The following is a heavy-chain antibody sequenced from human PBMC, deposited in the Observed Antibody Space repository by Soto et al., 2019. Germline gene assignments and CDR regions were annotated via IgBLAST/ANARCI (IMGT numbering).Heavy chain of an antibody. CDR1: GYTFTGYY. J-gene: IGHJ6*02. CDR2: INPNSGGT. CDR3: ARDGPSATVYYYYGMDV. D-gene: IGHD4-17*01. V-gene: IGHV1-2*04. Sequence: ASVKVSCKASGYTFTGYYMHWVRQAPGQGLEWMGWINPNSGGTNYAQKFQGWVTMTRDTSISTAYMELSRLRSDDTAVYYCARDGPSATVYYYYGMDVWGQGTTVTVSS.